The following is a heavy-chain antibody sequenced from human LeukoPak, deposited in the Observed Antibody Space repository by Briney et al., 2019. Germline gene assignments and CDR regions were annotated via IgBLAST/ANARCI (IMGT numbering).Heavy chain of an antibody. CDR1: GGSISSYY. CDR3: ARVKYYYGSSGYAI. D-gene: IGHD3-22*01. CDR2: IYYSGST. J-gene: IGHJ4*02. Sequence: SETLSLTCTVSGGSISSYYWSWIRQPPGKGLEWIGYIYYSGSTNYNPSLKSRVTISVDTSKNQFSLKLSSVTAADTAVYYCARVKYYYGSSGYAIWGQGTLVTVSS. V-gene: IGHV4-59*12.